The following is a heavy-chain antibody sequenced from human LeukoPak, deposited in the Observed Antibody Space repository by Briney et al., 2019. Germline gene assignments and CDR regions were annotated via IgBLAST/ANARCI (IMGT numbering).Heavy chain of an antibody. CDR2: ISNSGST. J-gene: IGHJ5*02. V-gene: IGHV4-59*01. Sequence: SETLSLTCAVYGGSFSGYYWSWIRQPPGKGLEWIGYISNSGSTNYNPSLKSRVTISGDTSKNQFSLKLSSVTAADTAVYYCAREIDYYYDSSGYSWFDPWGQGTLVTVSS. CDR1: GGSFSGYY. D-gene: IGHD3-22*01. CDR3: AREIDYYYDSSGYSWFDP.